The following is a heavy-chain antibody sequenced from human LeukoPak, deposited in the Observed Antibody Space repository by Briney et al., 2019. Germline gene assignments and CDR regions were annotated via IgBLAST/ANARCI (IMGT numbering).Heavy chain of an antibody. Sequence: GRSLRLSCAAPAFTVSDYYTSSVRQAPRKWLEWVSYISMSGSTIYYADCVKGRFTISSDNAKNSLYLQMNRLRAEDTAVYYCARDGGSGSYYMFSGYYYYMDVWGKGTTVTVSS. J-gene: IGHJ6*03. CDR2: ISMSGSTI. CDR1: AFTVSDYY. D-gene: IGHD3-10*01. CDR3: ARDGGSGSYYMFSGYYYYMDV. V-gene: IGHV3-11*01.